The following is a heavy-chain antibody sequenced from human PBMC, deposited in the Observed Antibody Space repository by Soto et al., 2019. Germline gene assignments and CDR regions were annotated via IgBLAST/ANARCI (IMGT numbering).Heavy chain of an antibody. Sequence: PGGSLRLSCAASGFTFSDYYMSWVRQAPGKGLEWVSYITTSGRTISYADSVKGRFTISRDNVKNSLYLEMNGLRTEDTAIYYCARSFYYDTHGHYFDYWGQGTLVTVSS. D-gene: IGHD3-22*01. J-gene: IGHJ4*02. CDR2: ITTSGRTI. V-gene: IGHV3-11*01. CDR3: ARSFYYDTHGHYFDY. CDR1: GFTFSDYY.